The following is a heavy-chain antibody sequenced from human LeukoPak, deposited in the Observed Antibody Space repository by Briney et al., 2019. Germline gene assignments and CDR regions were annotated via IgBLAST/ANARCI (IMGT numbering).Heavy chain of an antibody. V-gene: IGHV3-21*01. J-gene: IGHJ4*02. CDR3: ARGSRFDY. CDR2: ISSSGSYI. Sequence: GGSLRLSCAASGFTFSSYSMNWVRQAPGKGLEWVSSISSSGSYIYYADSVKGRFTISRDNAKNSLYLQMNSLRAEDTAVYYCARGSRFDYWGQGTLVTVSS. CDR1: GFTFSSYS.